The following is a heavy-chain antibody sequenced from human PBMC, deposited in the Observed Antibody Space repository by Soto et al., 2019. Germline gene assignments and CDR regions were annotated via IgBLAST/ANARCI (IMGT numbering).Heavy chain of an antibody. CDR3: IKALTRGVGVPRFYFDS. Sequence: GGSLRLSCAASGFTFSNDWMHWVRQAPGKGLEWVSRINADGGSTHYADSVRGRFTISRDNAKNTLFLQLNSLRVEDTAIYYCIKALTRGVGVPRFYFDSWGQGTLVTVSS. V-gene: IGHV3-74*01. J-gene: IGHJ4*02. D-gene: IGHD3-9*01. CDR1: GFTFSNDW. CDR2: INADGGST.